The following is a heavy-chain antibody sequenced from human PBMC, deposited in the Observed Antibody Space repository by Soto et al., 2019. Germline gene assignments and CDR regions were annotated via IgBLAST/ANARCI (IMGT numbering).Heavy chain of an antibody. CDR2: IYYSGST. CDR1: GGSVSSGSYY. D-gene: IGHD5-12*01. V-gene: IGHV4-61*01. Sequence: NPSETLSLTCTVSGGSVSSGSYYWSWIRQPPGKGLEWIGYIYYSGSTNYNPSLKSRVTISVDTSKNQFSLKLSSVTAADTAVYYCAKSGDEYYFDYWGQGTLVTVSS. J-gene: IGHJ4*02. CDR3: AKSGDEYYFDY.